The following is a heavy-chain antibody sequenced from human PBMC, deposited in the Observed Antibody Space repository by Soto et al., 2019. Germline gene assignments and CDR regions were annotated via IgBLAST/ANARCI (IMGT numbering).Heavy chain of an antibody. V-gene: IGHV4-59*01. CDR1: GGSISSYY. D-gene: IGHD6-13*01. J-gene: IGHJ4*02. CDR2: IYYSGST. Sequence: SETLSLTCTVSGGSISSYYWSWIRQPPGKGLEWIGYIYYSGSTNYNPSLKSRVTISVDTSKNQFSLKLSSVTAADTAVYYCARDRTSWQLSYWGQGTLVPVSS. CDR3: ARDRTSWQLSY.